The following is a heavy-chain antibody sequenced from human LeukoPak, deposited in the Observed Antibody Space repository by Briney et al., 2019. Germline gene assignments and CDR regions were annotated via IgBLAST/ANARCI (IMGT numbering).Heavy chain of an antibody. J-gene: IGHJ4*02. CDR3: AKDRWSGSYAICDY. CDR2: ISGSGGST. D-gene: IGHD1-26*01. CDR1: GFTFSSYA. Sequence: GSLRLSCAASGFTFSSYAMSWVRQAPGKGLEWVSAISGSGGSTYYADPVKGRFTISRDNSKKTLYLQMNSLRAEDTAVYYCAKDRWSGSYAICDYWGQGTLVTVSS. V-gene: IGHV3-23*01.